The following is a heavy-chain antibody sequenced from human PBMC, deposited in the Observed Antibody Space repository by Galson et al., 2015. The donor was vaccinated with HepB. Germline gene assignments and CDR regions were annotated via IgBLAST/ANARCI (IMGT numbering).Heavy chain of an antibody. CDR1: GFTFSSYA. D-gene: IGHD3-16*01. CDR2: ISYDGSNK. J-gene: IGHJ4*02. CDR3: ARDQGGYYFDY. V-gene: IGHV3-30-3*01. Sequence: SLRLSCAASGFTFSSYAMSWVRQAPGKGLEWVAVISYDGSNKYYADSVKGRFTISRDISKNTLYLQMSSLRAEDTAVYYCARDQGGYYFDYWGQGTLVTVSS.